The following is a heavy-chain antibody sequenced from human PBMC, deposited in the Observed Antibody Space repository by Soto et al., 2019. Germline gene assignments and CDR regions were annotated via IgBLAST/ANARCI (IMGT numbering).Heavy chain of an antibody. CDR2: IYYSGST. Sequence: KASETLSLTCTVSGGSISSGGYYWSWIRQHPGKGLEWIGYIYYSGSTYYNPSLKSRVTISVDASKNQFSLKLSSVTAADTAVYYCARVDWGFMVRGVNSNWFDPWGQGTLVTVSS. J-gene: IGHJ5*02. CDR3: ARVDWGFMVRGVNSNWFDP. D-gene: IGHD3-10*01. V-gene: IGHV4-31*03. CDR1: GGSISSGGYY.